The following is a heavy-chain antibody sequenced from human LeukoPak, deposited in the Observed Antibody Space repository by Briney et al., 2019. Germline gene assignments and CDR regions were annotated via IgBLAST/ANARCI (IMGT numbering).Heavy chain of an antibody. J-gene: IGHJ6*02. CDR2: VSYDGSNK. CDR3: ARDRTPQYYYGSGRDMDV. D-gene: IGHD3-10*01. CDR1: GFTFSTYA. V-gene: IGHV3-30-3*01. Sequence: GGSLRLSCAASGFTFSTYAIHWVRQAPGKGLEWVVVVSYDGSNKYYADSVKGRFTISRDNSKNTLYLQMNSLRAEDTAMYYCARDRTPQYYYGSGRDMDVWGQGTTVTVSS.